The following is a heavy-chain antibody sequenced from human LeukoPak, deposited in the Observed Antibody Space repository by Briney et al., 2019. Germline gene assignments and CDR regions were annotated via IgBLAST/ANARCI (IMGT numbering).Heavy chain of an antibody. CDR3: AKGESGYDSYFDY. CDR2: INADGSTT. D-gene: IGHD5-12*01. CDR1: GFTFSSYS. J-gene: IGHJ4*02. Sequence: PRGSLRHSCEASGFTFSSYSMHWVRQVPGKGLVWVSRINADGSTTTYADSVRGRFTISRDNAKNTLYLQMNSLRAEDTAVYYCAKGESGYDSYFDYWGQGILVTVSS. V-gene: IGHV3-74*01.